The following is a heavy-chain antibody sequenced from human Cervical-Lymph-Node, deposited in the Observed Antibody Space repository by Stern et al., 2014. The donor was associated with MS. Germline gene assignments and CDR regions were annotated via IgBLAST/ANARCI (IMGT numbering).Heavy chain of an antibody. CDR1: GFTFTDYY. D-gene: IGHD2-15*01. CDR3: AKSGASGDGWFDS. CDR2: INPNSDGS. Sequence: QVQLVQSGAEVKKPGASVKVSCKASGFTFTDYYVHWGRQAPGQGLEWMGRINPNSDGSNYAQKFQGSVTMTRDTSISTAYMELSSLTYDDTAVYYCAKSGASGDGWFDSWGQGTLVTVSS. V-gene: IGHV1-2*06. J-gene: IGHJ5*01.